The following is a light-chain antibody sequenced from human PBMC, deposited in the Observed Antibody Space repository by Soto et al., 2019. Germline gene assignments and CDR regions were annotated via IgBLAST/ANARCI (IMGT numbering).Light chain of an antibody. J-gene: IGKJ3*01. CDR3: QQSYSRVFT. V-gene: IGKV3-15*01. CDR2: GAS. Sequence: EVVMTQSPATLSVSPGERATLSCRASQSVGSELAWYQQKPGQAPRLLIYGASTRSTGIPARFSGSGSGTDFTLTISNLQPDDFGTYYCQQSYSRVFTFGPGTKVDF. CDR1: QSVGSE.